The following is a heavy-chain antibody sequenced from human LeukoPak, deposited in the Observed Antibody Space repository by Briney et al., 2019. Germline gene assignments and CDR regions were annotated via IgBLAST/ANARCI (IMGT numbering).Heavy chain of an antibody. J-gene: IGHJ6*03. D-gene: IGHD6-6*01. CDR3: ARGWEQLVEDYMDV. CDR2: IHYNGNT. CDR1: VDSISSANHY. V-gene: IGHV4-31*03. Sequence: PSETLSLTRTVSVDSISSANHYWTWIRQHPGKGLEWIGNIHYNGNTYYNPSLKSRVDISVDTSKNQFSLKLSSVTAADTAMYYCARGWEQLVEDYMDVWGKGTTVTVSS.